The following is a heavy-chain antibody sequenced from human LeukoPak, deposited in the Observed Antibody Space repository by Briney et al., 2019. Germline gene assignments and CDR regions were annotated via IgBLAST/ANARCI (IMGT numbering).Heavy chain of an antibody. CDR3: ARHNKIVEMATIDY. V-gene: IGHV4-39*01. CDR1: GGSISSSSYY. J-gene: IGHJ4*02. CDR2: MYYSGST. Sequence: SETLSLTCTVSGGSISSSSYYWGWIRQPPGKGLEGIGSMYYSGSTYYNPSLKSRVTISVDTSKHHFSRNPSSVTAAHTAVYYCARHNKIVEMATIDYWGQGTLVTVSS. D-gene: IGHD5-24*01.